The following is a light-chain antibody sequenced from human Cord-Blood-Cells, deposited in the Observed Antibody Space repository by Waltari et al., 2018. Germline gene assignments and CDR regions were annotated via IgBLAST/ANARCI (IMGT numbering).Light chain of an antibody. CDR3: CSYAGSRV. CDR1: SSDVGSYNL. V-gene: IGLV2-23*01. Sequence: QSALTQPASVSGSPGQSLTISCTGTSSDVGSYNLVSGSQPHPGKAPKLMIYEGSKRPSGVSNRFSGSKSGNTASLTISGLQAEDEADYYCCSYAGSRVFGGGTKLTVL. CDR2: EGS. J-gene: IGLJ3*02.